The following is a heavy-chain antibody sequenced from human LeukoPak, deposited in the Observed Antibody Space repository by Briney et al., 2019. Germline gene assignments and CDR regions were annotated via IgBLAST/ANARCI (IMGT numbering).Heavy chain of an antibody. V-gene: IGHV4-30-2*01. D-gene: IGHD6-13*01. CDR1: GGSISSGGYS. CDR3: ARGGSSWYGAQFDY. CDR2: IYHSGST. J-gene: IGHJ4*02. Sequence: PSETLSLTCAVSGGSISSGGYSWSWIRQPPGKGLEWNGYIYHSGSTYYNPSLKSRVTISVDRSKNQFSLKLSSVTAADTAVYYCARGGSSWYGAQFDYWGQGTLVTVSS.